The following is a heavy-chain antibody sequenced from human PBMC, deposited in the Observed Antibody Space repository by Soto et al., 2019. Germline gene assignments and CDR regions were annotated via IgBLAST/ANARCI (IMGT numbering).Heavy chain of an antibody. J-gene: IGHJ6*02. D-gene: IGHD3-9*01. Sequence: QVQLVESGGGVVQPGRSLRLSCAASGFTFSSYGMHWVRQAPGKGLEWVAVIWYDGSNKYYADSVKGRFTISRDNSKNTLYLQMNCLRAEDTAVYYCARVATGDYDIVTGYHSHYYGMDVWGQGTTVTVSS. CDR3: ARVATGDYDIVTGYHSHYYGMDV. V-gene: IGHV3-33*01. CDR1: GFTFSSYG. CDR2: IWYDGSNK.